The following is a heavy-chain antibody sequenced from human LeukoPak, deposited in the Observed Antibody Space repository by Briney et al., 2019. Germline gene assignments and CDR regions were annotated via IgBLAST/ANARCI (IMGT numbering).Heavy chain of an antibody. V-gene: IGHV4-59*08. J-gene: IGHJ4*02. D-gene: IGHD3-16*01. CDR2: IYYSGST. CDR3: VRHPWRMGSRDYNFDD. CDR1: GGSISGYY. Sequence: PSETLSLTCTVSGGSISGYYWSWIRQPPGKGLEWIGHIYYSGSTNYNPSLQSRVTISVDTSKNQFSLKMTSVTAADTAVYYCVRHPWRMGSRDYNFDDWGQGTLVTVSS.